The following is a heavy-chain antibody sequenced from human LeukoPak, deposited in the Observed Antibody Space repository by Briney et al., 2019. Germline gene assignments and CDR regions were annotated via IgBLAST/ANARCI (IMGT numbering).Heavy chain of an antibody. CDR3: ARLPASGTALDC. J-gene: IGHJ4*02. Sequence: GGSLRLSCAASGFSFSSYWMHWVRQAPGKGLVWVSRINTDGRSISYADSVKGRFSISRDNAKKTLYLQLNSLRAEDTAVYYCARLPASGTALDCWGQGTLVTVSS. CDR1: GFSFSSYW. CDR2: INTDGRSI. V-gene: IGHV3-74*01. D-gene: IGHD2-2*01.